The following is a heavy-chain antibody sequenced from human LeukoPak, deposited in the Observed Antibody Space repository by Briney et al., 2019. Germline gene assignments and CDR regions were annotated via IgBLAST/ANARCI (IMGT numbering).Heavy chain of an antibody. CDR1: GFTVSSNY. Sequence: PGGSLRLSCAASGFTVSSNYMSWVRQAPGKGLEWVSVIYSGGSTYYADSVKGRFTISRDNSKNTLYLQMNSLRAEDTAVYYCAREARGFGELFFDYWGQGTLVTVSS. D-gene: IGHD3-10*01. V-gene: IGHV3-53*01. CDR3: AREARGFGELFFDY. CDR2: IYSGGST. J-gene: IGHJ4*02.